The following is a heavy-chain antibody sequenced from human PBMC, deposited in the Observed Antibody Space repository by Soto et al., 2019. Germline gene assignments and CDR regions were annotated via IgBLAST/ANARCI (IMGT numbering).Heavy chain of an antibody. CDR3: ASRRISYFDY. CDR2: IYYSGST. J-gene: IGHJ4*02. CDR1: GGSISSYY. V-gene: IGHV4-59*08. Sequence: SETLSLTCTVSGGSISSYYWSWIRQPPGKGLEWIGYIYYSGSTNYNPSLKSRVTISVDTSKNQFSLKLSSVTAADTAVYYCASRRISYFDYWGQGTLVTVSS.